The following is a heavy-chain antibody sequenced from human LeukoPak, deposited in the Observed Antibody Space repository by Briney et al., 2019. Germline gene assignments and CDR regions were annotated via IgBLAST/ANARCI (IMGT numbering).Heavy chain of an antibody. CDR1: GGSISSSNW. CDR3: ARVGGAYCGGDCSPRAFDI. V-gene: IGHV4-4*02. D-gene: IGHD2-21*02. CDR2: IYHSGST. J-gene: IGHJ3*02. Sequence: SETLSLTCAVSGGSISSSNWWSWVRQPPGKGLEWIGEIYHSGSTNYNPSLKSRVTISVDKSKNQFSLKLSSVTAADTAVYYCARVGGAYCGGDCSPRAFDIWGQGTMVTVSS.